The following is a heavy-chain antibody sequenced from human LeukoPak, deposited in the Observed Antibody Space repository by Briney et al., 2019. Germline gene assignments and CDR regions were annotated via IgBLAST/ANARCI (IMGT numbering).Heavy chain of an antibody. V-gene: IGHV3-48*04. D-gene: IGHD1-26*01. Sequence: GGSLRLSCVASGFTFSSYSMTWVRQAPGKGLEWVSHISSSQITIFYADSVKGRFTISRDNAKNSLYLQMDSLRAEDTAVYYCARYREAKYFDYWGQGTLVTVSS. J-gene: IGHJ4*02. CDR3: ARYREAKYFDY. CDR2: ISSSQITI. CDR1: GFTFSSYS.